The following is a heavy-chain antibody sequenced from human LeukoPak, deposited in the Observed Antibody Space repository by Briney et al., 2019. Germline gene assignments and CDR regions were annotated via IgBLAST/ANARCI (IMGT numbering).Heavy chain of an antibody. D-gene: IGHD3-3*01. CDR1: GYTFTSYD. J-gene: IGHJ4*02. Sequence: ASVKVSCKASGYTFTSYDINWVRQATGQGLEWMGWMNPNSGNTGCAQKFQGRVTMTRSTSISTAYMELSSLRSEDTAVYYCARVDTIFGVVPLDYWGQGTLVTVSS. CDR3: ARVDTIFGVVPLDY. V-gene: IGHV1-8*01. CDR2: MNPNSGNT.